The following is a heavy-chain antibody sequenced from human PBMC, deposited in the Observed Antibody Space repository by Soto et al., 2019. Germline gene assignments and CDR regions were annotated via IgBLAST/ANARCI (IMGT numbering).Heavy chain of an antibody. CDR1: GGSISRYY. CDR3: ARDLWGYCGTDCYPLDV. Sequence: QVQLQESGPGLVKPSETLSLTCTVSGGSISRYYWSWIRQPPGKGLGWIGYMYNTGSTVYNPSFMSRVTISVDTSKNQFSLKLNSVTAADTAVYYCARDLWGYCGTDCYPLDVWGQGTTVTVSS. V-gene: IGHV4-59*01. J-gene: IGHJ6*02. D-gene: IGHD2-21*02. CDR2: MYNTGST.